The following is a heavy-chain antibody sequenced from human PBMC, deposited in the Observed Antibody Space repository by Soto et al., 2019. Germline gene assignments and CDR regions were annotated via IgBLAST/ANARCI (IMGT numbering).Heavy chain of an antibody. CDR2: IYYTGNT. J-gene: IGHJ5*02. CDR3: ARSGNNWFDP. V-gene: IGHV4-59*01. Sequence: QVHLQESGPGLVKPSETLSLTCSVSGDSINSYYWNWIRQPPGKGLEWIGYIYYTGNTNYNPSLNSRVIISQDMSKNQFSLSLSSGTAADPAVYYCARSGNNWFDPWGQGTLVTVSS. CDR1: GDSINSYY.